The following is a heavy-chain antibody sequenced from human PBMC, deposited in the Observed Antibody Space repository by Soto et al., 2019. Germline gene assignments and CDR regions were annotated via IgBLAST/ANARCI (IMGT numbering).Heavy chain of an antibody. V-gene: IGHV3-23*01. CDR2: ISGSGGST. CDR3: ANGNRNYDYSWGSYLD. J-gene: IGHJ4*02. Sequence: GGSLRLSCAASGVTFSSYAISWVRQAPGKGLEWVSAISGSGGSTYYADSVKGRFTISRDNSKNTLYLQMNSLRAEDTAVYYCANGNRNYDYSWGSYLDWGQGTRVTVSS. CDR1: GVTFSSYA. D-gene: IGHD3-16*02.